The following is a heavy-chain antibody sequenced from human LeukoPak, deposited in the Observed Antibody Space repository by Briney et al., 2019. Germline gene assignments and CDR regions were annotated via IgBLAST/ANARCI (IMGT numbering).Heavy chain of an antibody. CDR1: GFTFSTFA. D-gene: IGHD6-19*01. Sequence: PGGSLRLSSSASGFTFSTFAVHWVRQAPGKGLEYVSAISPNGDTTYYADSVKGRFTISRDNSKNTLYLQMSSLRAEDTAVYFCVRPSSGWYDYWGQGTLVTISS. CDR2: ISPNGDTT. CDR3: VRPSSGWYDY. V-gene: IGHV3-64D*06. J-gene: IGHJ4*02.